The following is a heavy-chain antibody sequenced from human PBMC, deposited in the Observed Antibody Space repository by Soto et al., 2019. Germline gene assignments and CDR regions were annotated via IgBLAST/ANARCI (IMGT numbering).Heavy chain of an antibody. J-gene: IGHJ3*02. V-gene: IGHV1-3*01. CDR3: AREKPTAAAGTGDFAFDI. D-gene: IGHD6-13*01. CDR2: INAGNGNT. Sequence: ASVKVSCKASGYTFTSYAMHWVRQAPGQRLEWMGWINAGNGNTKYSQKFQGRVTITRDTSASTAYMELSSLRSEDTAVYYCAREKPTAAAGTGDFAFDIWGQGTMVTVSS. CDR1: GYTFTSYA.